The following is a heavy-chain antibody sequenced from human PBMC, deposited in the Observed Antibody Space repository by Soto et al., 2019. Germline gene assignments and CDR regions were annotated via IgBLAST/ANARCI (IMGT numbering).Heavy chain of an antibody. J-gene: IGHJ4*02. Sequence: ASVKVSCTASGYTFTIYAMHWVRQAPGQRLEWMGWINAGNGNTKYSQKFQGRVTLSRDTSASTAYMELSSLRSEDTALYYCASCPQNCITSSPCCLFFDYWGQGTLVTVSS. CDR2: INAGNGNT. V-gene: IGHV1-3*01. CDR1: GYTFTIYA. CDR3: ASCPQNCITSSPCCLFFDY. D-gene: IGHD3-10*01.